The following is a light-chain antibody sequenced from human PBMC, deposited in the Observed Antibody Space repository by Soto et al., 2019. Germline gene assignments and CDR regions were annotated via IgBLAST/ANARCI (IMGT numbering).Light chain of an antibody. Sequence: DIQMTQSPSSLSASVGDRVTITCQASQDISNYLNWYQQKPGKAPKLMIYDASKLETGVQSRCSATGSMTDFTFTISSLQPEDIATNNCQQYDNLPVTFGQGTKLEIK. CDR3: QQYDNLPVT. V-gene: IGKV1-33*01. CDR1: QDISNY. CDR2: DAS. J-gene: IGKJ2*01.